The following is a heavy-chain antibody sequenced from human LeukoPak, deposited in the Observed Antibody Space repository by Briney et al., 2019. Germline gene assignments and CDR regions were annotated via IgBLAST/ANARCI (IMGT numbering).Heavy chain of an antibody. D-gene: IGHD6-13*01. CDR2: IKQDGSEK. J-gene: IGHJ5*02. V-gene: IGHV3-7*01. Sequence: GGSLRLSCAASGFTFSSYWMSWVRQAPGKGLEWVANIKQDGSEKYYVDSVKGRLTISRDNAKNSLYLQMNSLRAEDTAVYYCARIRYSSSWYPLWWFDPWGQGTLVTVSS. CDR1: GFTFSSYW. CDR3: ARIRYSSSWYPLWWFDP.